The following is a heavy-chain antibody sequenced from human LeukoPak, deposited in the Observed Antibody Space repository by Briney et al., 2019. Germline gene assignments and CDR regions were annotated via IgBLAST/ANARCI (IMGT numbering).Heavy chain of an antibody. CDR1: GGSISSGSYY. Sequence: PSETLSLTCTVSGGSISSGSYYWSWIRQPAGKGLEWIGRIYTSGSTNYNPSLKSRVTISVDTSKNQFSLKLSSVTAADTAVYYCAREGSIVGATTRLGIDYWGQGTLVTVSS. CDR2: IYTSGST. CDR3: AREGSIVGATTRLGIDY. J-gene: IGHJ4*02. D-gene: IGHD1-26*01. V-gene: IGHV4-61*02.